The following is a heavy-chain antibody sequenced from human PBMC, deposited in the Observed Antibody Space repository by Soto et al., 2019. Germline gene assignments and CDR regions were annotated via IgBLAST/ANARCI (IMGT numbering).Heavy chain of an antibody. Sequence: ASVKVCCKASGYTFTGYYMHWVRQAPGQGREWMGWINPNSGGTNYAQKFQGWVTMTRDTSISTAYMELSRLSYDDTAVYYCARGANYYYYGMDVWGQGTTVTVS. D-gene: IGHD5-12*01. CDR3: ARGANYYYYGMDV. CDR2: INPNSGGT. J-gene: IGHJ6*02. CDR1: GYTFTGYY. V-gene: IGHV1-2*04.